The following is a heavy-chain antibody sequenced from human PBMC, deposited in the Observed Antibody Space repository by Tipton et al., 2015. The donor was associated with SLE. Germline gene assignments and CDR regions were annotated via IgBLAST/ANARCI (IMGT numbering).Heavy chain of an antibody. V-gene: IGHV3-53*05. CDR2: TYSGETT. CDR1: GFIVRSHY. D-gene: IGHD2-15*01. Sequence: SLRLSCAASGFIVRSHYMSWVRQAPGKGLEWVSVTYSGETTYYADSVKGRFAISRDNSKNTLYLQMNSLRPEDTAVYYCATLWGYCSVGRCDSACWGQGTLVTVSA. CDR3: ATLWGYCSVGRCDSAC. J-gene: IGHJ4*02.